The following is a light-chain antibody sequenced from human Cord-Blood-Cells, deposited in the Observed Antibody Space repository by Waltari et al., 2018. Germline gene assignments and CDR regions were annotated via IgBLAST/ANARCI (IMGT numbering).Light chain of an antibody. CDR1: QGISRY. CDR2: AAS. V-gene: IGKV1D-8*01. Sequence: VIWMTQPPSLLSASTGDRVTISCRVSQGISRYLAWYQQKPGKAPELLIYAASTLQSGVPSRFSGSGSGTDFTLTISCLQSEDFATYYCQQYYSFPWTFGQGTKVEIK. J-gene: IGKJ1*01. CDR3: QQYYSFPWT.